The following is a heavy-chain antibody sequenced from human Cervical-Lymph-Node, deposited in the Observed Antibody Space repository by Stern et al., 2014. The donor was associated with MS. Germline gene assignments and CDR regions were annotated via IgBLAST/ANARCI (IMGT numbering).Heavy chain of an antibody. CDR1: GGTFSNYD. Sequence: QVQLVQSGAEVKKPGSSVKVSCKASGGTFSNYDINWVRQAPGQGLEWMGGIIPIFGTTYYAQNFQGRVTITADESTSTVYMELSSLRSEDTAVYYCAREYHDNLEGWFDPWGQGTLVTVSS. D-gene: IGHD3-22*01. V-gene: IGHV1-69*01. J-gene: IGHJ5*02. CDR3: AREYHDNLEGWFDP. CDR2: IIPIFGTT.